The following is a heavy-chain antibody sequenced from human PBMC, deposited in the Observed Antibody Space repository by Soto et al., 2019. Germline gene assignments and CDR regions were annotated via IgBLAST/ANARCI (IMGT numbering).Heavy chain of an antibody. J-gene: IGHJ6*02. Sequence: PGGSLRLSCAASGFTFSSYAMHWVRQAPGKGLDWVAVISYDGSNKYYADSVKGRFTISRDNSKNTLYLQMNSLRAEDTAVYYCARDGILWWIPGGYYYGMDVWGQGTTVTVSS. CDR2: ISYDGSNK. V-gene: IGHV3-30-3*01. CDR3: ARDGILWWIPGGYYYGMDV. CDR1: GFTFSSYA. D-gene: IGHD2-21*01.